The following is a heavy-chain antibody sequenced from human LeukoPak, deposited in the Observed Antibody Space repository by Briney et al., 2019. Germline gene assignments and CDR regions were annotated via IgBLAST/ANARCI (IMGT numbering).Heavy chain of an antibody. CDR2: ISHDGGNK. CDR1: GFAFSQFP. D-gene: IGHD3-10*01. J-gene: IGHJ4*02. CDR3: ARDKSYFGSGNYHYFDS. Sequence: GGSLRLSCVASGFAFSQFPVHWVRQAPGRRLEWVAFISHDGGNKKYGDSVKGRFTISGDNSKNTVYLQMNSLRPEDTALYYCARDKSYFGSGNYHYFDSWGQGALVIVSS. V-gene: IGHV3-30*03.